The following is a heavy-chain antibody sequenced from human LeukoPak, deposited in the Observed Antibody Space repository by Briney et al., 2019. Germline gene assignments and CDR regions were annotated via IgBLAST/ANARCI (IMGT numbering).Heavy chain of an antibody. V-gene: IGHV4-59*01. Sequence: PSETLSLTCTVSGASISAYYWSWVRQPPGKGLEWIGYIYYSGGTNYNPSLKSRVSISVDTSKNQFSLKLSSVTAADTAVYYCARAGSTVTMLYPFDHWGQGTLVTVSS. CDR2: IYYSGGT. CDR3: ARAGSTVTMLYPFDH. D-gene: IGHD4-17*01. J-gene: IGHJ4*02. CDR1: GASISAYY.